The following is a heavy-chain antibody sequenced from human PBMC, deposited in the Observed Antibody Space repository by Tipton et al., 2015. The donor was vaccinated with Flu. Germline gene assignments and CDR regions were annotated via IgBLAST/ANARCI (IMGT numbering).Heavy chain of an antibody. CDR3: ARGSGYANTYFDS. D-gene: IGHD5-12*01. Sequence: LRLSCAVYGGSFSGYYWTWIRQPPGKRLEWIGEINDSGSTNYNPSLKSRVSMSVDTSKNQFSLRLKSVIAADTAVYYCARGSGYANTYFDSWGRGTLVTVSS. CDR2: INDSGST. V-gene: IGHV4-34*01. J-gene: IGHJ4*02. CDR1: GGSFSGYY.